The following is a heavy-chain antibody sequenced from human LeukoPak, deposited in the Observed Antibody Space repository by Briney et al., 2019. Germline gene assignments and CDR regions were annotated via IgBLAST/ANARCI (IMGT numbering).Heavy chain of an antibody. Sequence: ASVKVSCKASGYTFTSYDINWVRQATGQGLEWMGWMNPNSGNTGYAQKFQGRVSMTWNTSISAAYMELSSLKSEDTAVYYCAKIGAAARRTPNPRWFDPWGQGTLVTVSS. CDR3: AKIGAAARRTPNPRWFDP. CDR1: GYTFTSYD. J-gene: IGHJ5*02. CDR2: MNPNSGNT. D-gene: IGHD6-6*01. V-gene: IGHV1-8*01.